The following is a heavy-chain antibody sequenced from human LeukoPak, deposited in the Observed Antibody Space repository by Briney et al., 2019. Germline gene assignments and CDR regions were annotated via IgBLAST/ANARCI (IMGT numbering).Heavy chain of an antibody. D-gene: IGHD3-10*01. Sequence: ASVKVSCKASGYTFTSYHMHWVRQAPGQGLEWMGIINPSGGSTSYAQKFQGRVTMTRDTSTSTVYMELSSLRSEDTAVYYCARVAPRVYYGSGSYYNGFDYWGQGTLVTVSS. CDR1: GYTFTSYH. CDR3: ARVAPRVYYGSGSYYNGFDY. CDR2: INPSGGST. J-gene: IGHJ4*02. V-gene: IGHV1-46*03.